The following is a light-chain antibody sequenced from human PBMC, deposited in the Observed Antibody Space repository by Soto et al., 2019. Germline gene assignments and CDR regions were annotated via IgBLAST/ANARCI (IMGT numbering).Light chain of an antibody. CDR2: KAS. V-gene: IGKV1-5*03. CDR3: QHYNSYSEA. J-gene: IGKJ1*01. CDR1: QTVSGW. Sequence: MARSAARRFGSVGDSVTLTCRASQTVSGWLAWYQQKPGEAPKLLIYKASALKSGVPSRFSGSGSGTEFTLTISSLQPDDFATYYCQHYNSYSEAFGQGTKV.